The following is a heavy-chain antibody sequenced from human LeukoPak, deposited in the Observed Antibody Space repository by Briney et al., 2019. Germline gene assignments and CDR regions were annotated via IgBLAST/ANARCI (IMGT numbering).Heavy chain of an antibody. V-gene: IGHV3-48*01. J-gene: IGHJ4*02. CDR2: ISSSSSTI. Sequence: PGGSLRLSCAVSGFTFSSYSMNWVRQAPGKGLEWVSYISSSSSTIYYADSVKGRFTISRDNAKNSLYLQMNSLRAEDTAVYYCARGLWFGELSYFDYWGQGTLVTVSS. D-gene: IGHD3-10*01. CDR3: ARGLWFGELSYFDY. CDR1: GFTFSSYS.